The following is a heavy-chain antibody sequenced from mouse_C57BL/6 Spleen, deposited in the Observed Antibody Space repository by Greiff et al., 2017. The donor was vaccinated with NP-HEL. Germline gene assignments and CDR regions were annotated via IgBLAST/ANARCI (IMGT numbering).Heavy chain of an antibody. J-gene: IGHJ1*03. CDR1: GYTFTSYW. V-gene: IGHV1-55*01. CDR2: IYPGSGST. Sequence: QVQLQQSGAELVKPGASVTMSCKASGYTFTSYWITWVKQRPGQGLEWIGDIYPGSGSTNYNEKFKSKATLTVDTSSSTAYMQLSSLTSEDSAVYYCARSDGYLGFDVWGTGTTVTVSS. D-gene: IGHD2-3*01. CDR3: ARSDGYLGFDV.